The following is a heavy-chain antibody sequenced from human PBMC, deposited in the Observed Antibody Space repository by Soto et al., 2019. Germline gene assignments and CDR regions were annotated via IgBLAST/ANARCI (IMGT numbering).Heavy chain of an antibody. CDR3: VRSGTSSGRFSDY. V-gene: IGHV3-23*01. Sequence: GGSLRLSCAASGFTFTSAAMSWLRQAPGKGLEWVSTLSGSGASTYYADSVKGRFTISADKSITTAYLQWSSLKAADTAMYYCVRSGTSSGRFSDYWGQGTLVTVSS. D-gene: IGHD2-15*01. CDR2: LSGSGAST. CDR1: GFTFTSAA. J-gene: IGHJ4*02.